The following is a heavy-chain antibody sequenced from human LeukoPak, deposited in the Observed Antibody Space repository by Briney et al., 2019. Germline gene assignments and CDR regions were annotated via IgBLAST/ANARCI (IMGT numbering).Heavy chain of an antibody. CDR1: GYTFTSYA. CDR2: INTNTGNP. J-gene: IGHJ4*02. D-gene: IGHD4-17*01. Sequence: ASVKVSCKASGYTFTSYAMNWVRQAPGQGLEWMGWINTNTGNPTYAQGFTGRFVFSLDTSVSTAYLQISSLKAEDTAVYYCARASWGYGDHQAAVWGQGTLVTVSS. V-gene: IGHV7-4-1*02. CDR3: ARASWGYGDHQAAV.